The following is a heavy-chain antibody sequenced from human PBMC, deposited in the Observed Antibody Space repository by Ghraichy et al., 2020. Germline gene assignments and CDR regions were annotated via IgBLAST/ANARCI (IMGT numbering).Heavy chain of an antibody. CDR3: AKSLKVGATYSVSDY. J-gene: IGHJ4*02. D-gene: IGHD1-26*01. Sequence: GSLRLSCAASGFTFSTYAMSWVRQAPGKGLEWVSAITGSGGSTYYADSVKGRFTISRDNSKNTLYLQVNSLRAEDTAVYYCAKSLKVGATYSVSDYWGQGTLVTVSS. CDR2: ITGSGGST. V-gene: IGHV3-23*01. CDR1: GFTFSTYA.